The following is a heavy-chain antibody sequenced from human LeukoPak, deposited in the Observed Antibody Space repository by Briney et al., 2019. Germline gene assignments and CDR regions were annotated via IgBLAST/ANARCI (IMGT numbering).Heavy chain of an antibody. CDR3: ARDGGQWHRRYFDY. D-gene: IGHD6-19*01. CDR2: IKQGGSEK. CDR1: GFTFSSYW. V-gene: IGHV3-7*01. J-gene: IGHJ4*02. Sequence: GGSLRLSCAASGFTFSSYWMSWVRQAPGKGLEWVANIKQGGSEKYYVDSVKGRFTISRDNAKNSLYLQMNSLRAEDTAVYYCARDGGQWHRRYFDYWGQGTLVTVSS.